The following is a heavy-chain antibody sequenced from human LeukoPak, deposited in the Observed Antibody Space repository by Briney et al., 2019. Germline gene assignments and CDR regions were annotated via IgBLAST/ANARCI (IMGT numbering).Heavy chain of an antibody. Sequence: GGSLRLSCAASGFTFSSYWMSWVRQAPGKGLEWVANMKQDGSEKYYVDSVKGRFTISRDNAKKSLYLQMNNLRAEDTAVYYCARVRVSSGYVDWFDPWGQGTLVTVSS. CDR3: ARVRVSSGYVDWFDP. CDR2: MKQDGSEK. CDR1: GFTFSSYW. D-gene: IGHD3-22*01. V-gene: IGHV3-7*01. J-gene: IGHJ5*02.